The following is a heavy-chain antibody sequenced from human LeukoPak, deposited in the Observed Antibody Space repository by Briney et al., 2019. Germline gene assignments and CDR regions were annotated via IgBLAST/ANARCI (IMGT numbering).Heavy chain of an antibody. J-gene: IGHJ6*03. V-gene: IGHV3-23*01. CDR1: GFTFSSYG. CDR2: ISGSGGST. CDR3: AKGAYYYYMDV. Sequence: SGGSLRLSCAASGFTFSSYGMHWVRQAPGKGLEWVSGISGSGGSTYYADSVKGRFTISRDTSKNMLYLQMNSLRADDTAVYYCAKGAYYYYMDVWGKGTTVTVSS.